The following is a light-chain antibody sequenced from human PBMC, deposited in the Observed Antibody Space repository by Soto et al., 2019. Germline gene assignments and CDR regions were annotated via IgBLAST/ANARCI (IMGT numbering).Light chain of an antibody. CDR3: QQYGRSGT. J-gene: IGKJ1*01. CDR2: ATS. Sequence: EIVLTQSPVTLSLSPGERATLSCRASQSVSRTYLAWYQQKPVQAPRLLIYATSSRATGIPDRFSGSGSGTDFTLTISRLEPEDFAVYYCQQYGRSGTFGQGTKVDIK. V-gene: IGKV3-20*01. CDR1: QSVSRTY.